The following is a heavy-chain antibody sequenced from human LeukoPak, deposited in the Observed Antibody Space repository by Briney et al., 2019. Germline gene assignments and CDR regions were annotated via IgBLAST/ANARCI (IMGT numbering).Heavy chain of an antibody. D-gene: IGHD6-13*01. Sequence: ASVKVSCKASGYTFTGYYMHWVRQAPGQGLEWVGWIAPHSGGTNYAQKFRGRITFTSDTSAMTAYMDLSSLSPDDAAVYYCARDPPKYSNWYFKFDIWGQGTLVTVSS. V-gene: IGHV1-2*02. CDR2: IAPHSGGT. J-gene: IGHJ4*02. CDR1: GYTFTGYY. CDR3: ARDPPKYSNWYFKFDI.